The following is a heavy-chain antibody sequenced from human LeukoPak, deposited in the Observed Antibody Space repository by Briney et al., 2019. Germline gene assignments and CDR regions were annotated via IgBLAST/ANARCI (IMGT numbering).Heavy chain of an antibody. J-gene: IGHJ4*02. Sequence: SGTLSLTCAVSGGSISSSNWWSWVRQPPGKGLEWIGEIYHSGSTNYNPSLKSRATISVDKSKNQFSLKLSSVTAADTAVYYCATYFGRGRTAAGTYWGQGTLVTVSS. V-gene: IGHV4-4*02. CDR1: GGSISSSNW. CDR2: IYHSGST. CDR3: ATYFGRGRTAAGTY. D-gene: IGHD6-13*01.